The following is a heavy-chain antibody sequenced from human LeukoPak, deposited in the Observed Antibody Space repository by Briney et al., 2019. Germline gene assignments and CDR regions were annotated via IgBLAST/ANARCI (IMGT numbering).Heavy chain of an antibody. Sequence: SETLSLTCTVSGGSISSGSYYWSWIRQPAGKGLEWIGRIYTSGSTNYNPSLKSRVTMSVDTSKNQFSLKLSSVTAADTAVYYCARNRGYSGYEIGYWGQGTLVTVSS. CDR1: GGSISSGSYY. V-gene: IGHV4-61*02. J-gene: IGHJ4*02. CDR3: ARNRGYSGYEIGY. CDR2: IYTSGST. D-gene: IGHD5-12*01.